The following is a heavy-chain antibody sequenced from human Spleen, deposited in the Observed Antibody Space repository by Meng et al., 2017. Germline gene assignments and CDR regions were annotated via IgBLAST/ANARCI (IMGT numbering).Heavy chain of an antibody. V-gene: IGHV3-23*03. CDR2: IYSGGNT. CDR3: AKELTYDSEQWGAFDI. CDR1: GFTFSSYA. J-gene: IGHJ3*02. D-gene: IGHD3-22*01. Sequence: GGSLRLSCAASGFTFSSYAMSWVRQAPGKGLEWVSVIYSGGNTYYADSVKGRFTISRDNSKNTVFLQINSLRVEDTAVYYCAKELTYDSEQWGAFDIWGQGTMVTVSS.